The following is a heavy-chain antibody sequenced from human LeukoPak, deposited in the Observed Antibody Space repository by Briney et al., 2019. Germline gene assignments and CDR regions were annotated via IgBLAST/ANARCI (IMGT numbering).Heavy chain of an antibody. CDR2: IYTSGGT. CDR3: ARFDCSSTSCYDY. Sequence: SETLSLTCTVSGGSISSYYWSWLRQPAGKGLEWIGRIYTSGGTNYNPSLKSRVTMSVDTSKNQFSLKLSSVTAADTAVYYCARFDCSSTSCYDYWGQGTLVTVSS. V-gene: IGHV4-4*07. CDR1: GGSISSYY. J-gene: IGHJ4*02. D-gene: IGHD2-2*01.